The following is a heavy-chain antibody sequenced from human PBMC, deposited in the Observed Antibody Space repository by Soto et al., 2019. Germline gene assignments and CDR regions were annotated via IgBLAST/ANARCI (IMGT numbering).Heavy chain of an antibody. CDR3: ARNVRESCIGAAGTVHWCDP. Sequence: QVQLVQSGAEVKKPGASVKVSCKASGYTFTSYGISWVRQAPGQGLEWMGWISAYSGNTNYAQKLQGRVTMTTDTSTSAGYMELRSLRTYEPALYYCARNVRESCIGAAGTVHWCDPWGHGALVTVSS. CDR2: ISAYSGNT. CDR1: GYTFTSYG. D-gene: IGHD6-13*01. V-gene: IGHV1-18*01. J-gene: IGHJ5*02.